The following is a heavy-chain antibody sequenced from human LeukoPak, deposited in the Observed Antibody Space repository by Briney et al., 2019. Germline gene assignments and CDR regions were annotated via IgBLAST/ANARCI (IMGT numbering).Heavy chain of an antibody. CDR3: ARVAKPTYYYYYYMDV. Sequence: ASVKVSCKASGYTFTSYAMHWVRQAPGQRLEWMGWINAGNGNTKYSQEFQGRVTITADKSTSTAYMELSSLRSEDTAVYYCARVAKPTYYYYYYMDVWGKGTTVTVSS. V-gene: IGHV1-3*03. CDR1: GYTFTSYA. CDR2: INAGNGNT. J-gene: IGHJ6*03.